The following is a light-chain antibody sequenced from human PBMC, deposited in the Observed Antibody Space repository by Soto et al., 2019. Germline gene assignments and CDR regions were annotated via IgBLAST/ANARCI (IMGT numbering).Light chain of an antibody. CDR3: QQYTSYLPIT. V-gene: IGKV1-5*01. J-gene: IGKJ5*01. CDR1: QSISSW. Sequence: DIQITQKKATLSASVGDRITISCGASQSISSWLAWYQQKPGKAPKLLIFDAFSLESGVPSRFSGSRSGTEFTLTISSFQPDDYAIYYCQQYTSYLPITF. CDR2: DAF.